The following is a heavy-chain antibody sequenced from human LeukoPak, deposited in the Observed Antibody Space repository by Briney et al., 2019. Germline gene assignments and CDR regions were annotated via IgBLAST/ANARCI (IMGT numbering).Heavy chain of an antibody. J-gene: IGHJ4*02. V-gene: IGHV3-11*06. CDR2: ISSSSSYT. Sequence: GGSLRLSCAASGFTFSDYYMNWIRQAPGKGLEWVSYISSSSSYTKYADSVKGRFSISRDNAENSLYLQMNSLRAEDTAVYYCARGKEYCSGGSCYNIDYWGQGTLVTVSS. CDR3: ARGKEYCSGGSCYNIDY. D-gene: IGHD2-15*01. CDR1: GFTFSDYY.